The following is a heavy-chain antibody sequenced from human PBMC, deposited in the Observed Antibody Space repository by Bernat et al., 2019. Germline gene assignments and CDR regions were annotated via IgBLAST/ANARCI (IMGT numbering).Heavy chain of an antibody. CDR2: ISSGGSTI. D-gene: IGHD2-2*01. CDR1: GFTFSAYY. V-gene: IGHV3-11*01. CDR3: ARDGMVATSCFLDY. Sequence: VQLVESGGNLVQPGGSLRLSCVVSGFTFSAYYMSWIRQAPGKGLEWVSYISSGGSTIYYADSVRGRFTVSRDNAKNSLYLQMNSLRVEDTAVYYCARDGMVATSCFLDYWGQGTLVTVSP. J-gene: IGHJ4*02.